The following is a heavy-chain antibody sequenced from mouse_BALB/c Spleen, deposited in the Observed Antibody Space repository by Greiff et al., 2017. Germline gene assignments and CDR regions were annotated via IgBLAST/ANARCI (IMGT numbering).Heavy chain of an antibody. CDR3: ARHRDYDPNVYYFDD. Sequence: EVKLMESGGDLVKPGGSLKLSCAASGFTFSSYGMSWVRQTPDKRLEWVATISSGGSYTYYPDSVKGRFTISRDNAKNTLYLQMSSLKSEDTAMYYCARHRDYDPNVYYFDDWGQGTTLTVSS. CDR1: GFTFSSYG. V-gene: IGHV5-6*01. D-gene: IGHD2-4*01. CDR2: ISSGGSYT. J-gene: IGHJ2*01.